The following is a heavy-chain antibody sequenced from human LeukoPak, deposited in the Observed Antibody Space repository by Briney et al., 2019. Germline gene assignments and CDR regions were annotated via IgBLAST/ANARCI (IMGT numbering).Heavy chain of an antibody. CDR2: INPNSGGT. CDR3: ARALSYMQQLAEYFQH. V-gene: IGHV1-2*02. D-gene: IGHD6-13*01. Sequence: ASVKVSCKASGYTFTGYYMHWVRQAPGQGLEWMGWINPNSGGTNYAQKFQGRVTMTRDTSISTAYMELGRLRSDDTAVYYCARALSYMQQLAEYFQHWGQGALVTVSS. J-gene: IGHJ1*01. CDR1: GYTFTGYY.